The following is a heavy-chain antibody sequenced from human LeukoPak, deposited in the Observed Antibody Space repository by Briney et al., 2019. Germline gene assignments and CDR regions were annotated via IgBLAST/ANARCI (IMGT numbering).Heavy chain of an antibody. D-gene: IGHD6-13*01. J-gene: IGHJ6*02. CDR3: AREWYSSSWYSYYYYYGMDV. V-gene: IGHV3-30*02. CDR1: GFTFSSYG. Sequence: GGSLRLSCAASGFTFSSYGMHWVRQAPGKGLEWVAFIRYDGSNKYYADSVKGRFTISRDNAKNSLYLQMNSQRAEDTAVYFCAREWYSSSWYSYYYYYGMDVWGQGTTVTVSS. CDR2: IRYDGSNK.